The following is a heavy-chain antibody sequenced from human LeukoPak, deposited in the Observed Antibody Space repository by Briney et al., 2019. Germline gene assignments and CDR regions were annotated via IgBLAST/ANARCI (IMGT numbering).Heavy chain of an antibody. D-gene: IGHD3-3*01. Sequence: SETLSLTCTVSGGSISSNNYFWGWIRQPPGKGLEWIGSIYDSGSTYYNPSLKSRVTISVDTSKNQFSLKLNSVTAADTAMYYCQSRFLEWLLDYWGQGALVTVSS. CDR2: IYDSGST. V-gene: IGHV4-39*01. CDR1: GGSISSNNYF. J-gene: IGHJ4*02. CDR3: QSRFLEWLLDY.